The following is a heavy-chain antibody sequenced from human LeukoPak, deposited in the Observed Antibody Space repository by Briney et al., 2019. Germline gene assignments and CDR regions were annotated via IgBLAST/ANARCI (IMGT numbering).Heavy chain of an antibody. V-gene: IGHV3-7*01. CDR1: GFIFGTTS. CDR3: TRDKH. J-gene: IGHJ1*01. CDR2: INYDGSEK. Sequence: GGSLRLSCAGSGFIFGTTSMSWVRQTPGKGLEWVASINYDGSEKYYVGSVEGRFTISRDTAKKSLFLQMNSLRAEDTAIYYCTRDKHWGQGTLVTVSS.